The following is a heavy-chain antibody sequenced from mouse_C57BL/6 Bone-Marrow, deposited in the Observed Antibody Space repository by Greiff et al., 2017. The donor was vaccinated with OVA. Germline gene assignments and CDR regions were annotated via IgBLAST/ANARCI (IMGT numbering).Heavy chain of an antibody. Sequence: EVKLMESEGGLVQPGSSMKLSCTASGFTFSDYYMAWVRQVPEKGLEWVANINYDGSSTYYLDSLKSRFIISRDNAKNILYLQMSSLKSEDTATYYCARDQVGYFDVWGTGTTVTVSS. J-gene: IGHJ1*03. D-gene: IGHD1-1*01. V-gene: IGHV5-16*01. CDR3: ARDQVGYFDV. CDR2: INYDGSST. CDR1: GFTFSDYY.